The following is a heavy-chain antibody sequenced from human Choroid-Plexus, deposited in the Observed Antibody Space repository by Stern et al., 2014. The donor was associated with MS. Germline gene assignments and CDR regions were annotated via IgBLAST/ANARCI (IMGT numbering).Heavy chain of an antibody. CDR3: ARIGLGPFNDXXDI. J-gene: IGHJ3*02. CDR1: GFSLSTSGMC. V-gene: IGHV2-70*01. D-gene: IGHD3/OR15-3a*01. CDR2: IDWGDDK. Sequence: QITLKESGPALVKPTQTLTLTCTFSGFSLSTSGMCVSWIRQSPGKALEWLALIDWGDDKFYSTSLKTRLTISKDTSKNQVVLTMTNMDPVDTATYYCARIGLGPFNDXXDIWGQGTMVTVSS.